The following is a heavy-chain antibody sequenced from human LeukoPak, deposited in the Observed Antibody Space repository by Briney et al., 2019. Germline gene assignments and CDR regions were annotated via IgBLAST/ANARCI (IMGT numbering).Heavy chain of an antibody. CDR3: AKDGPYSSGWSPFDY. CDR1: GFTFDDYA. V-gene: IGHV3-9*01. CDR2: ISWNSGSI. D-gene: IGHD6-19*01. J-gene: IGHJ4*02. Sequence: GRSLRLSCAASGFTFDDYAMHWVRQAPGKGLEWVSGISWNSGSIGYADSVKGRFTISRDNAKNSLYLQMNSLRAGDTALYYCAKDGPYSSGWSPFDYWGQGTLVTVSS.